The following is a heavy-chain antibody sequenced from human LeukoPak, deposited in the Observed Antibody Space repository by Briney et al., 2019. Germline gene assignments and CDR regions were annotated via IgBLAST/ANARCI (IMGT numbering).Heavy chain of an antibody. CDR2: ITTSGTST. D-gene: IGHD1-26*01. CDR1: GFTFSSYE. J-gene: IGHJ4*02. Sequence: GGSLRLSCATSGFTFSSYEMNWVRQAPGKGLEWISYITTSGTSTYYADSVKGRFTISRDNGKTVLSLQMNSLRAEDTAVYYCVVHSATSCYWGQGTQVTVSS. V-gene: IGHV3-48*03. CDR3: VVHSATSCY.